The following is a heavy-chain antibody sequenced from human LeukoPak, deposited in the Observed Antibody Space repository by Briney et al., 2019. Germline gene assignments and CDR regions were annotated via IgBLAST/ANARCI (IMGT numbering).Heavy chain of an antibody. CDR3: ASYSDNMY. CDR1: GAIFSSSA. Sequence: ASVKVSCKASGAIFSSSAINWVRQAPGQGLAWMGGIIPIYHSANYTQKFQGRLSITADESTRTVYMELNSLRFEDTAVYYCASYSDNMYWGQGTRVTVSS. J-gene: IGHJ4*02. CDR2: IIPIYHSA. D-gene: IGHD4-17*01. V-gene: IGHV1-69*13.